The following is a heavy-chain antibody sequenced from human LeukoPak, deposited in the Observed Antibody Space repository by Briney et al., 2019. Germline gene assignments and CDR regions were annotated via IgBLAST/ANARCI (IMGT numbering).Heavy chain of an antibody. CDR1: GFTFSSYW. CDR3: ARDLGYYDFWSGYYQREYFDY. V-gene: IGHV3-7*01. CDR2: IKQDGSEK. D-gene: IGHD3-3*01. J-gene: IGHJ4*02. Sequence: PGGSLRLSCAASGFTFSSYWMSWVRQAPGKGLEWVANIKQDGSEKYYVDSVKGRFTISRDNAKNSLYLQMNSLRAEDTAVYYCARDLGYYDFWSGYYQREYFDYWGQGTLVTVSS.